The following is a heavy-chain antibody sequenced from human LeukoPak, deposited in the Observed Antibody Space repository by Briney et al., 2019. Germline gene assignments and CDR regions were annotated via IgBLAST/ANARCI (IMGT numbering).Heavy chain of an antibody. V-gene: IGHV3-66*01. J-gene: IGHJ4*02. CDR2: HSSGGST. Sequence: GRSLRLSCAASGFTVSSNYMRWVRHAPGKGLEWVSVHSSGGSTYYADSVKGRFTISRDNSKNTLYLRMNSLRAEDTAVYYCARERFSYDSGSYYFDYWGQGTLVTVSS. D-gene: IGHD3-10*01. CDR1: GFTVSSNY. CDR3: ARERFSYDSGSYYFDY.